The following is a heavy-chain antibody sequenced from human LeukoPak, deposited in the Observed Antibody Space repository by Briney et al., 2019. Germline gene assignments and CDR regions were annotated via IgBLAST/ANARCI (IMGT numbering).Heavy chain of an antibody. J-gene: IGHJ3*02. CDR3: ATGLLWELLLGAFDI. D-gene: IGHD1-26*01. Sequence: ASVKVSCKVSGYTLTELSMHWVRQAPGKGLEWMGGFDPEDGETIYAQKFQGRVTMTEDTSTDTAYMELSSLRSEDTAVYYCATGLLWELLLGAFDIWGQGTMVTVSS. CDR2: FDPEDGET. CDR1: GYTLTELS. V-gene: IGHV1-24*01.